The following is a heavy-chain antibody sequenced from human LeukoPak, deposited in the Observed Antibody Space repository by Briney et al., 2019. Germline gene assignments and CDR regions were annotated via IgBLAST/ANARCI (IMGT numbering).Heavy chain of an antibody. Sequence: SVKVSCKASGYTFTSYGISWVRQAPGQGLEWMGGIIPIFGTANYAQKFQGRVTITADESTSTAYMELSSLRSEDTAVYYCARDRGSGWYGFFDYWGQGTLVTVSS. V-gene: IGHV1-69*13. CDR2: IIPIFGTA. J-gene: IGHJ4*02. CDR3: ARDRGSGWYGFFDY. D-gene: IGHD6-19*01. CDR1: GYTFTSYG.